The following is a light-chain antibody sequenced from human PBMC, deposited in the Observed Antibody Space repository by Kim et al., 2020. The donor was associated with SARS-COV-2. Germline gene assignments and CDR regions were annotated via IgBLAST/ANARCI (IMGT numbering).Light chain of an antibody. CDR3: QVWHSGSDQGGV. CDR2: FDS. CDR1: NIGSKS. V-gene: IGLV3-21*04. Sequence: SYELTQPPSVSVAPGETARITCGGDNIGSKSVHWYQQRPGQAPVLVIYFDSDRPSGIPERFSGSNSGNMATLTISRVEAGDEADYSCQVWHSGSDQGGVF. J-gene: IGLJ3*02.